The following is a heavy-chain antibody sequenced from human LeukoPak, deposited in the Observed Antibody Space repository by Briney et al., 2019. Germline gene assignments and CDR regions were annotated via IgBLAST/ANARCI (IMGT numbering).Heavy chain of an antibody. Sequence: GGSLRLSCAASGFTFSSYAMSWVRQAPGKGLEWVSAMSGSGGTTYYADSVKGRFAISRDNSRNTLYLQMSSLRTEDTALYYCARLLGYWGQGTLVTVSS. D-gene: IGHD2-21*02. J-gene: IGHJ4*02. V-gene: IGHV3-23*01. CDR1: GFTFSSYA. CDR3: ARLLGY. CDR2: MSGSGGTT.